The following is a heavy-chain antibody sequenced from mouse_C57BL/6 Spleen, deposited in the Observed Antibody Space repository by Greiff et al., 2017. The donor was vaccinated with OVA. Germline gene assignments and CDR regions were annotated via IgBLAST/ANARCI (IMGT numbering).Heavy chain of an antibody. CDR3: ARMRCNLGRDY. Sequence: VKLMESGPGILQPSQTLSLTCSFSGFSLSTFGMGVGWIRQPSGKGLEWLAHIWWGDDKYYTPALKSRLTISKATSKNQVFLKIANVDTADTATDNCARMRCNLGRDYWGQGTSVTVSA. J-gene: IGHJ4*01. D-gene: IGHD2-1*01. V-gene: IGHV8-8*01. CDR2: IWWGDDK. CDR1: GFSLSTFGMG.